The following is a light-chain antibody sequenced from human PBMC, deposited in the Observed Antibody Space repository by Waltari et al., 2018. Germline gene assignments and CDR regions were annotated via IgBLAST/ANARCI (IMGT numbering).Light chain of an antibody. CDR2: DVT. CDR3: ISYTSSGTYV. V-gene: IGLV2-14*01. J-gene: IGLJ1*01. Sequence: QSALTQPASVSGSPGQSIAFPRTGTSRHVGGYNYVSWYQQHPGKAPKLMIYDVTKRPSGIANRFSGSKSGYTASLTISGLQAEDEADYYCISYTSSGTYVFGTGTKVTVL. CDR1: SRHVGGYNY.